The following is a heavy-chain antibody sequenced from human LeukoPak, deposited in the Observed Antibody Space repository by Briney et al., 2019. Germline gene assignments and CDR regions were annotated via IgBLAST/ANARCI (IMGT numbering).Heavy chain of an antibody. J-gene: IGHJ3*02. CDR3: VPEGFDI. V-gene: IGHV3-23*01. CDR1: GFTFSRFA. Sequence: GGSLRLSCELSGFTFSRFAMNWVRQAPGQGLEWISIISGSGSSAYYADSVKGRFIVSRDNFKNTVNLEMSSLRVEDTAVYYCVPEGFDIWGQGKMVTVS. CDR2: ISGSGSSA.